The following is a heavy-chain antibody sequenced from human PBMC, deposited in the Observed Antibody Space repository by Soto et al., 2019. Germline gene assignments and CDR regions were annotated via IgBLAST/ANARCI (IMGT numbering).Heavy chain of an antibody. D-gene: IGHD2-15*01. CDR1: GFTFSSYG. CDR2: ISYDGSNK. J-gene: IGHJ4*02. V-gene: IGHV3-30*18. Sequence: GGSLRLSCAASGFTFSSYGMHWVRQAPGKGLEWVAVISYDGSNKYYADSVKGRFTISRDNSKNTLYLQMNSLRAEDTAVYYCAKPHCSGGSCQQTFDYWGQGTLVTVSS. CDR3: AKPHCSGGSCQQTFDY.